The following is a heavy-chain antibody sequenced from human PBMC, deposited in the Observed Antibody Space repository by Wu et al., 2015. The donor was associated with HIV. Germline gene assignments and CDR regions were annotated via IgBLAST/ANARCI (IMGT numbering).Heavy chain of an antibody. CDR3: ARSTGYGGCGGACFVDAFDV. Sequence: QVQLEESGPGLVKPSETLSLTCSVSGASISDYYWNFLRQPPGKRLEWIGNIYYTGVTNTNIFLKSRVAISVDTSKSQLSLKLNSVTAADTAVYYCARSTGYGGCGGACFVDAFDVWGQGTMITVSS. CDR2: IYYTGVT. J-gene: IGHJ3*01. CDR1: GASISDYY. D-gene: IGHD2-21*02. V-gene: IGHV4-59*12.